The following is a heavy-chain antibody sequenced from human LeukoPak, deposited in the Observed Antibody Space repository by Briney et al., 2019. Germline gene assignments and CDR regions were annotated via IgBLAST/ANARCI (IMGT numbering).Heavy chain of an antibody. CDR3: ARSRITTYGMDV. V-gene: IGHV1-2*04. CDR2: INPNSGGT. Sequence: ASAKVSCKASGYTFTGYYMHWVRQAPGQGLEWMGWINPNSGGTNYAQKFQGWVTMTRDTSISTAYMELSRLRSDDTAVYYCARSRITTYGMDVWGQGTTVTVSS. D-gene: IGHD1-1*01. CDR1: GYTFTGYY. J-gene: IGHJ6*02.